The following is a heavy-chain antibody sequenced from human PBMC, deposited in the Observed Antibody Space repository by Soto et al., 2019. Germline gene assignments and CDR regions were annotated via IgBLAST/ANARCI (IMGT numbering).Heavy chain of an antibody. CDR2: INHSGST. CDR1: GGSFSGYY. CDR3: ARGLIQLWLGASLSGYYYVMDV. V-gene: IGHV4-34*01. D-gene: IGHD5-18*01. Sequence: SETLSLTCAVYGGSFSGYYWSWIRQPPGKGLEWIGEINHSGSTNYNPSLKSRVTISVDTSKNQFSLKLSSVTAADTAVYYCARGLIQLWLGASLSGYYYVMDVWGQVTTVTVSS. J-gene: IGHJ6*02.